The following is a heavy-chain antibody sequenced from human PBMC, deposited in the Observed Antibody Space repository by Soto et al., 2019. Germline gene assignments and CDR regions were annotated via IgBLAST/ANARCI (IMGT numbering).Heavy chain of an antibody. CDR3: AKDGVKVDKYYDFWSGHYYYGMDV. CDR2: ISYDGSNK. D-gene: IGHD3-3*01. V-gene: IGHV3-30*18. J-gene: IGHJ6*02. CDR1: GFTFSSYG. Sequence: ESVGGVVQPGRSLRLSCAASGFTFSSYGMHWVRQAPGKGLEWVAVISYDGSNKYYADSVKGRFTISRDNSKNTLYLQMNSLRAEDTAVYYCAKDGVKVDKYYDFWSGHYYYGMDVWGQGTTVTVSS.